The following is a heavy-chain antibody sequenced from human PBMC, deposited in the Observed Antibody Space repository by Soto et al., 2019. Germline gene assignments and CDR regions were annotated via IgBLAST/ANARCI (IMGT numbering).Heavy chain of an antibody. CDR3: ARVGVVAATYFDY. CDR1: GGSFSGYY. J-gene: IGHJ4*02. D-gene: IGHD2-15*01. V-gene: IGHV4-34*01. CDR2: INHSGST. Sequence: QVQLQQWGAGLLKPSETLPLTCAVYGGSFSGYYWSWIRQPPGKGLEWIGEINHSGSTNYNPSLKSRVTISVDTSKNQFSLKLSSVTAADTAVYYCARVGVVAATYFDYWGQGTLVTVSS.